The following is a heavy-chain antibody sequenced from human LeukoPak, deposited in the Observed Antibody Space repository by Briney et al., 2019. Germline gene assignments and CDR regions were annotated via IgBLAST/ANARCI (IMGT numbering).Heavy chain of an antibody. Sequence: SETLTLTCTVSGGSINSYYWTWIRQPAGKGLEWIGRIYTGGSTSYNPSLKSRVTMSVDTSKNQFSLKLSSVTAADTAVYYCARQEGGIVGPYWGQGTLVTVSS. CDR1: GGSINSYY. CDR3: ARQEGGIVGPY. CDR2: IYTGGST. J-gene: IGHJ4*02. V-gene: IGHV4-4*07. D-gene: IGHD1-26*01.